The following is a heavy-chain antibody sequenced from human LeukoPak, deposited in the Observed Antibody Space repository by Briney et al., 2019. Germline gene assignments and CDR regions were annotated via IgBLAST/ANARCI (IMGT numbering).Heavy chain of an antibody. V-gene: IGHV4-34*01. Sequence: SDTLSLTCAVYGGSFSGFYWSWIRHVPGKGLEWIGEINYTGSTSYNPSLKSRVTISVDTSQSQFFLLLTSVTAADTAVYYCARVAGYLPTRWFDPWGQGTHVTVSS. CDR3: ARVAGYLPTRWFDP. J-gene: IGHJ5*02. CDR2: INYTGST. CDR1: GGSFSGFY. D-gene: IGHD6-25*01.